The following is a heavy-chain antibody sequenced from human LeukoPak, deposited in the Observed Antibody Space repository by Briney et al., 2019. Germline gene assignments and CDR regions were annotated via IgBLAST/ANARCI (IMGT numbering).Heavy chain of an antibody. V-gene: IGHV1-8*01. CDR2: MNPNSGNT. CDR3: ARRYSSSWYSVNYYYYMDV. J-gene: IGHJ6*03. D-gene: IGHD6-13*01. CDR1: GYTFTSYD. Sequence: ASVKVSCKASGYTFTSYDINWVRQATGKGREWMGWMNPNSGNTGYEQKFQGRVTMTWNTSITPATSEVSSLRSEDTAVYYCARRYSSSWYSVNYYYYMDVWGKGTTVTVSS.